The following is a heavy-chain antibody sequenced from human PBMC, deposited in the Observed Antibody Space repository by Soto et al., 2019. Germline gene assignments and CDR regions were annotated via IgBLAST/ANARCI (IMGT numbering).Heavy chain of an antibody. Sequence: GSLRLSCAASGFTFSSYAMHWVRLAPGKGLEWVAVILYDGSNKYYANSAKGRFIISRDNSKNTQYLQMTGLRAEDTAVYYCASYDYYGSGSYCQDDFVILGQGTMVTVSS. CDR2: ILYDGSNK. V-gene: IGHV3-30-3*01. J-gene: IGHJ3*02. CDR3: ASYDYYGSGSYCQDDFVI. D-gene: IGHD3-10*01. CDR1: GFTFSSYA.